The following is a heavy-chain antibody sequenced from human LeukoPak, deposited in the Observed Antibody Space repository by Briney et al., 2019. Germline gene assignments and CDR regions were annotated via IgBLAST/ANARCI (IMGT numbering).Heavy chain of an antibody. CDR2: ISSSGSTI. CDR1: GFTFSSYE. Sequence: GGSLRLSCAASGFTFSSYEMNWVRQAPGKGLEWVSYISSSGSTIYYADSVKGRFTISRDNAKNSLYLQMNSLRAEDTAVYYCAKRGYSYGYHFXYWGQGTLVTVSS. J-gene: IGHJ4*02. D-gene: IGHD5-18*01. CDR3: AKRGYSYGYHFXY. V-gene: IGHV3-48*03.